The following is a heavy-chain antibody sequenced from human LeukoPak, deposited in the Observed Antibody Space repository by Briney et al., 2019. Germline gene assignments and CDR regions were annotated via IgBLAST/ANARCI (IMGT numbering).Heavy chain of an antibody. Sequence: GGSLRLPCAASGFTFSSYWMSWVRQAPGKGLEWVANIKQDGSEKYYVDSVKGRFTISRDNAKNSLYLQMNSLRAEDTAVYYCARDHSGLNYYYYYYMDVWGKGTTVTVSS. V-gene: IGHV3-7*01. CDR1: GFTFSSYW. CDR2: IKQDGSEK. CDR3: ARDHSGLNYYYYYYMDV. D-gene: IGHD2-21*01. J-gene: IGHJ6*03.